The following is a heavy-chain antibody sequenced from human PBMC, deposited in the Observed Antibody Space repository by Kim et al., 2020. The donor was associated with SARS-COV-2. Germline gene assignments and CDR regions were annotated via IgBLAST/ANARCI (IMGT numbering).Heavy chain of an antibody. CDR2: VNSDGTST. Sequence: GGSLRLSCAASGFTFSSHWMLWVRQAPGKGLVWVSRVNSDGTSTAYADSVKGRFTISRDNAKNTLYLQMNSLSAEDTAVYYCARGGEVSRPSGSYGDCWGQGTLVTVSS. D-gene: IGHD1-26*01. CDR3: ARGGEVSRPSGSYGDC. V-gene: IGHV3-74*01. J-gene: IGHJ4*02. CDR1: GFTFSSHW.